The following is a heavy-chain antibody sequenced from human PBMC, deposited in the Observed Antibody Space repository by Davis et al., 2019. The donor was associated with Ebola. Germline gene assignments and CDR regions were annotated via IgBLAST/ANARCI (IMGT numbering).Heavy chain of an antibody. CDR1: GYTFTSYG. CDR3: ARGRTWELRWFDP. CDR2: ISAYNGNT. J-gene: IGHJ5*02. V-gene: IGHV1-18*04. D-gene: IGHD1-26*01. Sequence: ASVKVSCKASGYTFTSYGISWVRQAPGQGLEWMGWISAYNGNTNYAQKLQGRVTMTRDTSTSTVYMELSSLRSEDTAVYYCARGRTWELRWFDPWGQGTLVTVSS.